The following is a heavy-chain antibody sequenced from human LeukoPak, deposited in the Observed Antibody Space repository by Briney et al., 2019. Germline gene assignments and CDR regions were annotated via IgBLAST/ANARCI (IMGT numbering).Heavy chain of an antibody. Sequence: ASVKVSCKASGYTFTGYYMHWVRQAPGQGLEWMGWINPNSGGTNYAQKFQGRVTMTRDTSISTAYMELSRLRSDDTAVYYCAREPNYDSSGYYYGGMDSDDYWGQGTLVTVSS. J-gene: IGHJ4*02. CDR3: AREPNYDSSGYYYGGMDSDDY. CDR1: GYTFTGYY. V-gene: IGHV1-2*02. CDR2: INPNSGGT. D-gene: IGHD3-22*01.